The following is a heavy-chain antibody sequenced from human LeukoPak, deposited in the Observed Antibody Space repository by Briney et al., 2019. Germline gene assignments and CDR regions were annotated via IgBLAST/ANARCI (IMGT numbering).Heavy chain of an antibody. CDR3: ARDLEAAAGTGIYWYFDL. D-gene: IGHD6-13*01. CDR1: GVSISSYY. V-gene: IGHV4-59*01. J-gene: IGHJ2*01. CDR2: IYYSGST. Sequence: SETLSLTCTVSGVSISSYYWSWIRQPPGKGLEWIGYIYYSGSTNYNPSLKSRVTISVDTSKNQFSLKLSSVTAADTAVYYCARDLEAAAGTGIYWYFDLWGRGTLVTVSS.